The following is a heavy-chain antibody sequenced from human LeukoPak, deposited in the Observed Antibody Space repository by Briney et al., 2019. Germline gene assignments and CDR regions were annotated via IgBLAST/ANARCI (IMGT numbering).Heavy chain of an antibody. Sequence: SETLSLTCTVSGGSISSCYWSWSRHPPRKGLEWIGRFYNRGSTNYNPSLQSRVTMSIDTFKNQFSLKLNSVTAADTAVYYCAREGMTTADDAFDIWGQGTMVTVSS. CDR3: AREGMTTADDAFDI. CDR2: FYNRGST. D-gene: IGHD4-17*01. V-gene: IGHV4-4*07. CDR1: GGSISSCY. J-gene: IGHJ3*02.